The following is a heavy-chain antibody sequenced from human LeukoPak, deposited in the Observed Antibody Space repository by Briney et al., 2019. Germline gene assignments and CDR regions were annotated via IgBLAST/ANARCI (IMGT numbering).Heavy chain of an antibody. Sequence: GGSLRLSCAASGFTFSSYSMHWVRQAPGKGLEWVAVISYDGSNKYYADSVKGRFTISRDSSKNTLYLQMNSLRAEDTAVYYCAKERPQTYYDFWSGRAYYYYGMDVWGQGTTVTVSS. CDR3: AKERPQTYYDFWSGRAYYYYGMDV. CDR2: ISYDGSNK. J-gene: IGHJ6*02. CDR1: GFTFSSYS. V-gene: IGHV3-30*18. D-gene: IGHD3-3*01.